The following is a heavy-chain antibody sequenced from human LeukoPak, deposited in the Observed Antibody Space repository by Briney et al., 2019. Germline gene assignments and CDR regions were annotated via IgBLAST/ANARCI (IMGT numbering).Heavy chain of an antibody. V-gene: IGHV3-21*04. Sequence: PGGSLRLSCAASGFTFSHYNMNWVRQAPGKGLEWVSSITSDSSYIYYADSVKGRFTISRDNSKNTLYLQLNSLRADDTALYYCAKQSHDYGGYMDFWGQGTLVTVSS. CDR1: GFTFSHYN. CDR2: ITSDSSYI. D-gene: IGHD4-17*01. J-gene: IGHJ4*02. CDR3: AKQSHDYGGYMDF.